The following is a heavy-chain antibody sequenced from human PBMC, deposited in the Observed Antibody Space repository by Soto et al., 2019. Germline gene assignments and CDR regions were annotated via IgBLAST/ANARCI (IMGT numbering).Heavy chain of an antibody. CDR3: ARDKESRYYFDY. CDR1: GYTFTSYA. CDR2: INAGNGNT. Sequence: ASVKVSCKASGYTFTSYAMHWVRQAPGQRLEWMGWINAGNGNTKYSQKFQGRVTITRDTSASTAYMELSSLRSEDTAVYYCARDKESRYYFDYWGQGTLVTVSS. J-gene: IGHJ4*02. V-gene: IGHV1-3*01.